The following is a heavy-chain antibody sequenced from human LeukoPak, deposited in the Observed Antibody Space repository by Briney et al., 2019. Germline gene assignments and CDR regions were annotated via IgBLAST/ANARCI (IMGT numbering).Heavy chain of an antibody. Sequence: GGSLRLSCAASGFTFNRYGMHWVRQAPGKGLEWAAYISFDGNDKYYADSVKGPFTISRDKSNNILFLQMKTLRVEDTAVYYCAKDLEYYGSGDPFDMWGQGTVVTVSS. CDR3: AKDLEYYGSGDPFDM. D-gene: IGHD3-10*01. CDR2: ISFDGNDK. CDR1: GFTFNRYG. V-gene: IGHV3-30*02. J-gene: IGHJ3*02.